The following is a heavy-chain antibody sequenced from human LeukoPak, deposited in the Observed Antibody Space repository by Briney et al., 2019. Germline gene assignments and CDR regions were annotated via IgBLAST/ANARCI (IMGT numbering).Heavy chain of an antibody. V-gene: IGHV3-48*01. CDR1: TFTFSTYS. CDR3: ARDLGSYTSGWYMGFDY. Sequence: GGSLRLSCAASTFTFSTYSMNWVRQAPGKGLEWVSYISGTSNTIYYADSVKGRFTISRDNAKNSLYLQVNSLRAEDTAIYYCARDLGSYTSGWYMGFDYWGQGTLVTVSS. CDR2: ISGTSNTI. J-gene: IGHJ4*02. D-gene: IGHD6-19*01.